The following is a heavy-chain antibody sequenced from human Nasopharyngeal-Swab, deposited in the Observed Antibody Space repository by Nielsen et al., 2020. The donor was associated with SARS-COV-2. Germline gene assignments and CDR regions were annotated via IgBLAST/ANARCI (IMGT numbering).Heavy chain of an antibody. D-gene: IGHD6-13*01. Sequence: ASVKVSCKASGYTFTSYGISWVRQAPGQGLEWMGWISAYNGNTNYAQKLQGRVTMTTDTSTGTAYMELRSLRSDDTAVYYCARESGSSWPEQQYYYYYGMDVWGQGTTVTVSS. J-gene: IGHJ6*02. CDR2: ISAYNGNT. V-gene: IGHV1-18*01. CDR3: ARESGSSWPEQQYYYYYGMDV. CDR1: GYTFTSYG.